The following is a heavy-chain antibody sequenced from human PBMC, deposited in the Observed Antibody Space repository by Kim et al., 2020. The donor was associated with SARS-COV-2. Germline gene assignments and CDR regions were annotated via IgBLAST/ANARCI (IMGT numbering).Heavy chain of an antibody. CDR3: ARDLLWFGEPTSGTTVDYYYSGMDV. Sequence: ASVKVSCKASGYTFTSYYMHWVRQAPGQGLEWMGIINPSGGSTSYAQKFQGRVTMTRDTSTSTVYMELSSLRSEDTAVYYCARDLLWFGEPTSGTTVDYYYSGMDVWGQGTTVTVSS. J-gene: IGHJ6*02. CDR2: INPSGGST. CDR1: GYTFTSYY. D-gene: IGHD3-10*01. V-gene: IGHV1-46*01.